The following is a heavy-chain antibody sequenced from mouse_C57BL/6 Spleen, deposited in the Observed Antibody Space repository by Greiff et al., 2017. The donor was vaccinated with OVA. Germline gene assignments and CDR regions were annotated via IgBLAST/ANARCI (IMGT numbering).Heavy chain of an antibody. Sequence: EVMLVESGGGLVKPGGSLKLSCAASGFTFSDYGMHWVRQAPETGLEWVAYISSGSSTIYYADTVKGRFTISRDNAKNTLFLQMTSLRSEDTAMYYCALYGSSYPYYAMDYWGQGTSVTVSS. CDR1: GFTFSDYG. CDR2: ISSGSSTI. CDR3: ALYGSSYPYYAMDY. D-gene: IGHD1-1*01. J-gene: IGHJ4*01. V-gene: IGHV5-17*01.